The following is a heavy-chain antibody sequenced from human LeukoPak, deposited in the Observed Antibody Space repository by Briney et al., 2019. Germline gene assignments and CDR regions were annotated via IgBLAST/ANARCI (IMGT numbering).Heavy chain of an antibody. CDR1: GGSFSGYY. Sequence: PSETLSLTCAVYGGSFSGYYWSWVRQPPGKGLEWVGDINHSGRTNYNPSLKSRVAISVDTSKNQFSLKLSSVAAADTAVYYCARGTIAARYYYYYYMDVWGKGTTVTVSS. J-gene: IGHJ6*03. V-gene: IGHV4-34*01. D-gene: IGHD6-6*01. CDR2: INHSGRT. CDR3: ARGTIAARYYYYYYMDV.